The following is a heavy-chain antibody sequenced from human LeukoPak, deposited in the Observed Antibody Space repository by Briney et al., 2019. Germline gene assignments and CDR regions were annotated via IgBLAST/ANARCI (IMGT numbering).Heavy chain of an antibody. CDR2: INPHSGGT. J-gene: IGHJ4*02. CDR3: ARGHYDILTGYYTPGY. D-gene: IGHD3-9*01. CDR1: GYTFTDYY. V-gene: IGHV1-2*02. Sequence: ASVKVSCKGSGYTFTDYYIHWVRQAPGQGLEWLGWINPHSGGTNYAQKFQGRVTMTRDTSISTAYMELSRLRSDDTAVYYCARGHYDILTGYYTPGYWGQGTLVTVSS.